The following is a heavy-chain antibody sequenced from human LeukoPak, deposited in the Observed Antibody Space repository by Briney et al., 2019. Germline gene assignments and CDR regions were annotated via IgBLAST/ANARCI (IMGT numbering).Heavy chain of an antibody. D-gene: IGHD1-1*01. J-gene: IGHJ4*02. CDR3: AKGAQDLLEFTTAGLLFDS. CDR2: IIPIFGTA. CDR1: GGTFSSYA. Sequence: ASVKVSCKASGGTFSSYAISWVRQAPGQGLEWMVGIIPIFGTANYAQKFKGRVTITTDESTSTAYMELTSLTAEDTAVYYCAKGAQDLLEFTTAGLLFDSWGQGTLVTVSS. V-gene: IGHV1-69*05.